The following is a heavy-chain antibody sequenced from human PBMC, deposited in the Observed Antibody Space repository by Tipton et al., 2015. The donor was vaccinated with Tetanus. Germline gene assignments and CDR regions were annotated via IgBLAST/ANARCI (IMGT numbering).Heavy chain of an antibody. V-gene: IGHV4-31*03. D-gene: IGHD3-10*01. J-gene: IGHJ4*02. CDR1: GGSISSGTYY. CDR3: ARVLGSRMIRGFITPRPLDS. CDR2: IYNSGSP. Sequence: TLSLTCTVSGGSISSGTYYWSWIRQHPGKGLEWIGHIYNSGSPYYNPSLKSRVAISLDTSKNQFSLNLSSVTAADTAVYYCARVLGSRMIRGFITPRPLDSWGQGPLVTVSS.